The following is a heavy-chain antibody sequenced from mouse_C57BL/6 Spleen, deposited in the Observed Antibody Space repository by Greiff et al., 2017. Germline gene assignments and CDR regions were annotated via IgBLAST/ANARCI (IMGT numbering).Heavy chain of an antibody. CDR3: ARWYDGYFY. J-gene: IGHJ4*01. Sequence: PAAAVDFSRYWMSWVRRAPGKGLEWIGEINPDSSTINYAPSLKDKFIISRDNAKNTLYLQMSKVRSEDTALYYCARWYDGYFYWGQGTSVTVSS. V-gene: IGHV4-1*01. D-gene: IGHD2-3*01. CDR1: AVDFSRYW. CDR2: INPDSSTI.